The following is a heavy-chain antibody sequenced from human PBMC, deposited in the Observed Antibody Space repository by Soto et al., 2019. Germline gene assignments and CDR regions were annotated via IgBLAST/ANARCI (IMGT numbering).Heavy chain of an antibody. J-gene: IGHJ5*02. CDR2: IIPIFGTA. CDR3: ARGLPRWGHWFHS. CDR1: GGTFSSYA. Sequence: QVQLVQSGAEVKKPGSSVKVSCKASGGTFSSYAISWVRQAPGQGLEWMGGIIPIFGTANYAQKFQGRVTITAEESTSTAYTELRSLRSEDTAVYYSARGLPRWGHWFHSWGQGTLVTVSS. D-gene: IGHD1-26*01. V-gene: IGHV1-69*01.